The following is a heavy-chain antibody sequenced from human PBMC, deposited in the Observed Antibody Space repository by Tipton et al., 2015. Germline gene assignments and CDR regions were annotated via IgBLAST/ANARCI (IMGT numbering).Heavy chain of an antibody. Sequence: TLSLTCAVSGYSISSGYYWGWIRQPPGKGLEWIGYISYTETSHYNPSLKSRVTISTDTSKNQFSLKLSSVTAADTAVYYCARDLEHGMDVWGQGTTVTVSS. CDR3: ARDLEHGMDV. CDR1: GYSISSGYY. J-gene: IGHJ6*02. CDR2: ISYTETS. D-gene: IGHD5-24*01. V-gene: IGHV4-61*01.